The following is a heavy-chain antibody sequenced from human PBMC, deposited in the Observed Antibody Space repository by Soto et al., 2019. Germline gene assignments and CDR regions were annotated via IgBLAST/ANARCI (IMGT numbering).Heavy chain of an antibody. CDR2: IKFDGITA. CDR1: GFTFTAYW. Sequence: EVKVVESGGGLVQPGGSLRLSCVASGFTFTAYWMHWVRQAPGQGLVWVSRIKFDGITASYADSVNGRFTISRDNAKNTVYLQMDSLRAEDTGMYYCARGIRNYYGADVWGQGTTVTVSS. J-gene: IGHJ6*02. CDR3: ARGIRNYYGADV. D-gene: IGHD2-21*01. V-gene: IGHV3-74*01.